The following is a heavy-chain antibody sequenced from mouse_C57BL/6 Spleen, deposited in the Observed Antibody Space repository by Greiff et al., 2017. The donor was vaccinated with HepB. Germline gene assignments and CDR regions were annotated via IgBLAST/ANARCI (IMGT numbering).Heavy chain of an antibody. CDR2: ISDGGSYT. CDR3: ARGGYDGYYAWFAY. CDR1: GFTFSSYA. Sequence: EVMLVESGGGLVKPGGSLKLSCAASGFTFSSYAMSWVRQTPEKRLEWVATISDGGSYTYYPDNVKGRFTISRDNAKNNLYLQMSHLTSEDTAMYYCARGGYDGYYAWFAYWGQGTLVTVSA. D-gene: IGHD2-3*01. V-gene: IGHV5-4*03. J-gene: IGHJ3*01.